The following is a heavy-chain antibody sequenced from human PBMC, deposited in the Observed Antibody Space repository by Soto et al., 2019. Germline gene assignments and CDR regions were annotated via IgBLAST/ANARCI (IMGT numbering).Heavy chain of an antibody. Sequence: GGSLRLSCAASGFTFSSYGMHWVRQAPGKGLEWVAVISYDGSNKYYADSVKGRFTISRDNSKNTLYLQMNSLRAEDTAVYYCAKDSQLNPYYYYYYGMDVWGQGTTVTVSS. V-gene: IGHV3-30*18. CDR1: GFTFSSYG. CDR3: AKDSQLNPYYYYYYGMDV. CDR2: ISYDGSNK. J-gene: IGHJ6*02.